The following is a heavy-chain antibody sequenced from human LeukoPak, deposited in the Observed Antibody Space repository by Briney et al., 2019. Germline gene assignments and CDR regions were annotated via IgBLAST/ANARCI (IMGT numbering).Heavy chain of an antibody. CDR1: GFTFSSYA. J-gene: IGHJ4*02. V-gene: IGHV3-64D*06. D-gene: IGHD3-16*02. CDR3: VKSDKGDDYVWGSYRPIWFDY. Sequence: HPGGSLRLSCSASGFTFSSYAMHWVRQAPGKGLEYVSAISSSGGSTYYADSVKGRFTISRDNSKNTLYLQMSSLRAEDTAVYYCVKSDKGDDYVWGSYRPIWFDYWGQGTLVTVSS. CDR2: ISSSGGST.